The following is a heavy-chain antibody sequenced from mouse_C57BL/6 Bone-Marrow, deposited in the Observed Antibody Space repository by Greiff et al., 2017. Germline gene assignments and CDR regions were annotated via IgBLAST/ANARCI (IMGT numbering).Heavy chain of an antibody. Sequence: QVQLQQSGAELARPGASVKLSCKASGYTFTSYGISWVKQRTGQGLEWIGEIYPRSGNTYYNEKFKGKATLTADKSSSTAYMELRSLTSADSAVYFCARAKIYSNFFDYWGQGTTLTVSS. D-gene: IGHD2-5*01. CDR1: GYTFTSYG. CDR3: ARAKIYSNFFDY. J-gene: IGHJ2*01. CDR2: IYPRSGNT. V-gene: IGHV1-81*01.